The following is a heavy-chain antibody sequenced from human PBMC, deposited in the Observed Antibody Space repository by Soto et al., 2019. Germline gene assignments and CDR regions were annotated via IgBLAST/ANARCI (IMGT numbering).Heavy chain of an antibody. Sequence: ASVKVSCKAPGGTFSTYAISWVRQAPGQGLEWMGGIIPMFGTANYAQKFQGRLRMTRDTSTSTVYMELSSLRSEDTALYYCARVYCSGGGCYGIDYWGQGTLVTVSS. V-gene: IGHV1-69*05. CDR2: IIPMFGTA. D-gene: IGHD2-15*01. CDR3: ARVYCSGGGCYGIDY. CDR1: GGTFSTYA. J-gene: IGHJ4*02.